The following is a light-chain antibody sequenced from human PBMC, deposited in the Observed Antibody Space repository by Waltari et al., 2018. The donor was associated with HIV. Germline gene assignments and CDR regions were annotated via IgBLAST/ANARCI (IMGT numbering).Light chain of an antibody. CDR2: GAS. Sequence: EIVLTQSPGTLSLSPGERATLSCRASQSVSSSYLAWYQQKPGQAPRLLIYGASSRATGIPDRFSGSGSGTDFTLTISRLEPEDFAVYYCQQGKMFGQGTKVEIK. V-gene: IGKV3-20*01. CDR1: QSVSSSY. J-gene: IGKJ1*01. CDR3: QQGKM.